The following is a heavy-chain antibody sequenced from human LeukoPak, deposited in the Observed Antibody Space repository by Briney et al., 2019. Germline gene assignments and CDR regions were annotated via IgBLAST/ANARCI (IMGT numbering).Heavy chain of an antibody. CDR1: GGSISSSY. D-gene: IGHD3-22*01. CDR2: IYYSGST. Sequence: SETLSLTCTVSGGSISSSYWSWIRQPPGKELEWIGYIYYSGSTNYNPSLKSRVTISADMSKNQVSLKLSSVTAADTALYYCARHFTYYYDSSGYPRDSFDIWGHGTMVTVSS. V-gene: IGHV4-59*08. CDR3: ARHFTYYYDSSGYPRDSFDI. J-gene: IGHJ3*02.